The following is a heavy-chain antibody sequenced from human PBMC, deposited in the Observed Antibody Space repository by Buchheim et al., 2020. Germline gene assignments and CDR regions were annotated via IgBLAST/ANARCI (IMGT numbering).Heavy chain of an antibody. Sequence: EVQLVESGGGLVKPGGSLRLSCAASGFAFSTYSMNWVRQAPGKGLEWVASISSSSRFVHHAVSVQGRFTISRDNAKNSLYLEMDSLRGEDTAVYYCARSGSISSWFAPWGQGTL. D-gene: IGHD2-2*01. V-gene: IGHV3-21*01. J-gene: IGHJ5*02. CDR2: ISSSSRFV. CDR1: GFAFSTYS. CDR3: ARSGSISSWFAP.